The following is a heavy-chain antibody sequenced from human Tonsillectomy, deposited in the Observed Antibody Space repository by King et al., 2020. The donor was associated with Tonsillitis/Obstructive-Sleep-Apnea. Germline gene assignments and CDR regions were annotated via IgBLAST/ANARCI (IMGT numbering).Heavy chain of an antibody. J-gene: IGHJ4*02. V-gene: IGHV2-5*02. D-gene: IGHD2-2*02. CDR2: IFLDDVK. CDR3: ANQNTDSKSY. Sequence: TLKESGPTLVKPTQTLTLTCTFPGFSHSTSRVGVGWIRQPPGKALDWRTLIFLDDVKRHRTSLKSRPHITKDTSKNQVVLTLTNIDPVDTATYYCANQNTDSKSYWGQGTLVTVSS. CDR1: GFSHSTSRVG.